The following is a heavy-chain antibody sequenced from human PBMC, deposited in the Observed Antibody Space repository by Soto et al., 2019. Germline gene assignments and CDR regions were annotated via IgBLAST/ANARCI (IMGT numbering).Heavy chain of an antibody. CDR3: AKDIVGATYYYYYGMDV. V-gene: IGHV3-9*01. CDR1: GLTFDDYA. Sequence: EVQLVESGGGLVQPGRSLRLSCAASGLTFDDYAMHWVRQAPGKGLEWVSGISWNSGSIGYANSVKGRFTISRDNAKNSLYLQMNSLRAEDTALYYCAKDIVGATYYYYYGMDVWGQGTTVTVSS. D-gene: IGHD1-26*01. CDR2: ISWNSGSI. J-gene: IGHJ6*02.